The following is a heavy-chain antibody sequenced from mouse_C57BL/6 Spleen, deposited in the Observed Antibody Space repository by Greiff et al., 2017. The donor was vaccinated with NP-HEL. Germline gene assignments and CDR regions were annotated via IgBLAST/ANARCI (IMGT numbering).Heavy chain of an antibody. CDR1: GFTFSDYG. Sequence: EVMLVESGGGLVKPGGSLKLSCAASGFTFSDYGMHWVRQAPAKGLEWVAYISSGSSTIYYADTLKGRFTISRDNAKNNLFLQMTSLGSEDTAMYYCASNDYSNYGYAMDYWGQGTSVTVSS. J-gene: IGHJ4*01. CDR3: ASNDYSNYGYAMDY. V-gene: IGHV5-17*01. CDR2: ISSGSSTI. D-gene: IGHD2-5*01.